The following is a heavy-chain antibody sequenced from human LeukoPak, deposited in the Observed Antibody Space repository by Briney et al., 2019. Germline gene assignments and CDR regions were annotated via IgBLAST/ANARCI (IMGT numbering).Heavy chain of an antibody. D-gene: IGHD3-10*01. Sequence: SVKVSCKASGGTFSSYAISWVRQAPGQGLEWMGGIIPIFGTANYAQKFQGRVTITADESTSTAYMELSSLRSEDTAVYYCAKDLREMVRGVTYFDYWGQGTLVTVSS. J-gene: IGHJ4*02. CDR2: IIPIFGTA. CDR1: GGTFSSYA. CDR3: AKDLREMVRGVTYFDY. V-gene: IGHV1-69*01.